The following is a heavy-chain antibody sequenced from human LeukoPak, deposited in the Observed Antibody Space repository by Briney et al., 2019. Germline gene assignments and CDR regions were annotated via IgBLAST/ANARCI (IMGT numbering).Heavy chain of an antibody. CDR1: GYTLTELS. CDR3: ATVPYYGSGSYTYYHYYGMDV. CDR2: FDPEDGET. J-gene: IGHJ6*02. V-gene: IGHV1-24*01. D-gene: IGHD3-10*01. Sequence: GASVKVSCKVSGYTLTELSMHWVRQAPGKGLEWMGGFDPEDGETIYAQKFQGRVTMTEDTSTDTAYMELSSLRSEDTAVYYCATVPYYGSGSYTYYHYYGMDVWGQGTTVTVSS.